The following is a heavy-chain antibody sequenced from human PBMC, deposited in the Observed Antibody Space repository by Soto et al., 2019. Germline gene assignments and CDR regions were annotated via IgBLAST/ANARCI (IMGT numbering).Heavy chain of an antibody. V-gene: IGHV3-23*01. CDR3: AKDCSGGSCYSRNFDY. D-gene: IGHD2-15*01. Sequence: GALRLSCAASGFTFSSYAMSWVRQAPGKGLEWVSAISGSGGSTYYADSVKGRFTISRDNSKNTLYLQMNSLRAEDTAVYYCAKDCSGGSCYSRNFDYWGQGTLVTVSS. CDR1: GFTFSSYA. J-gene: IGHJ4*02. CDR2: ISGSGGST.